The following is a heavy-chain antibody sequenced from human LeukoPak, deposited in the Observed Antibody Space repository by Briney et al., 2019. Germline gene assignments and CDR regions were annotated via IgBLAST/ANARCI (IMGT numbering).Heavy chain of an antibody. Sequence: GGSLRLSCAASGFTFSSYWMHWVRQAPGKGLVWVSGISWNSGRIAYADSVKGRFTISRDNAKNSLYLQMNSLRTEDTAFYYCAKGITFGGVVVPDFDYWGQGTLVTVSS. V-gene: IGHV3-9*01. CDR1: GFTFSSYW. CDR2: ISWNSGRI. CDR3: AKGITFGGVVVPDFDY. D-gene: IGHD3-16*02. J-gene: IGHJ4*02.